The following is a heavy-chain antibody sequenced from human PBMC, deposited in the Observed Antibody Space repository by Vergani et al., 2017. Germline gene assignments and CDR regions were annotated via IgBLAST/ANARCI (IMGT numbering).Heavy chain of an antibody. D-gene: IGHD3-22*01. Sequence: EVQLLESGGNLVQPGGSLRLSCAASGFTFTNFAMTWVRQAPGEGLEWVSGISGSGGFTYYADSVKGRFTISRDNSKNTMFLQMNNLRAEDTAVYYCAKDNVPGYYDSSGYCDYWGQGTQVTVCS. J-gene: IGHJ4*02. V-gene: IGHV3-23*01. CDR3: AKDNVPGYYDSSGYCDY. CDR1: GFTFTNFA. CDR2: ISGSGGFT.